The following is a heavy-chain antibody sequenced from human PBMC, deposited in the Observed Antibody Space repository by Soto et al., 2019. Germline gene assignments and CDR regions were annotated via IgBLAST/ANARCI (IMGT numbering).Heavy chain of an antibody. CDR2: ISAYNGTT. CDR3: ARDEYYDSSGYYEAAFEI. J-gene: IGHJ3*02. CDR1: GYTFTSYG. D-gene: IGHD3-22*01. V-gene: IGHV1-18*01. Sequence: GASVKVSSKASGYTFTSYGISWVRQAPGQELEWMGWISAYNGTTNYAQKTQGRVTMTTDTSTSTAYMELRSLRSDDTAVYDCARDEYYDSSGYYEAAFEIWGQGTMVTVSS.